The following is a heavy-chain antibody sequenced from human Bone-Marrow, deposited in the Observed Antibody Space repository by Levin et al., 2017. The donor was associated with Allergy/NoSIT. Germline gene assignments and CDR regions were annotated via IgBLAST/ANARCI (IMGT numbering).Heavy chain of an antibody. V-gene: IGHV3-21*01. J-gene: IGHJ4*02. CDR3: TRVSAGYPIMNPPY. CDR2: ISSSSSYI. Sequence: PGGSLRLSCAASGFSFSTYAMSWVRQAPGKGLEWISSISSSSSYIYYADSVKGRFTISRDNANNSLFLQMTSLRAEDTAVYYCTRVSAGYPIMNPPYWGPGTLVTVSS. CDR1: GFSFSTYA. D-gene: IGHD3-16*01.